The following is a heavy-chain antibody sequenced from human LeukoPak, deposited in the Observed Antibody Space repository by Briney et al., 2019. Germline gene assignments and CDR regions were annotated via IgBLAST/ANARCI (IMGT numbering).Heavy chain of an antibody. CDR3: ARTSVHDAFDI. D-gene: IGHD6-19*01. CDR2: ICYTGST. J-gene: IGHJ3*02. V-gene: IGHV4-39*01. Sequence: SETLSLTCTVSGGSISSSSYYWGWIRQPPGKGLEWIGSICYTGSTYYNPSLKSRVTISVDTSKNQFSLKLSSVTAADTAVYYCARTSVHDAFDIWGQGTMVTVSS. CDR1: GGSISSSSYY.